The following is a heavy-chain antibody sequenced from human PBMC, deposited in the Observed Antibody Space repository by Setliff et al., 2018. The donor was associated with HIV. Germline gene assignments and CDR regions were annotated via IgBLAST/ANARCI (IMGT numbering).Heavy chain of an antibody. CDR3: ARDLERGYYDSRALGAFDI. Sequence: GSLRLSCAASGFTVSSNYMSWVRQAPGKGLEWVSVIYSGGSTYYADSVKGRFTISRDNSKNTLYLQMNSLRAEDTAVYYCARDLERGYYDSRALGAFDIWGQGTMVTVSS. CDR1: GFTVSSNY. D-gene: IGHD3-22*01. CDR2: IYSGGST. J-gene: IGHJ3*02. V-gene: IGHV3-66*02.